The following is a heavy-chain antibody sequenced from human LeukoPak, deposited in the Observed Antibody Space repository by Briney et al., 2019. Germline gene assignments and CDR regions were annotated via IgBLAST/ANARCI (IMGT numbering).Heavy chain of an antibody. D-gene: IGHD5-18*01. Sequence: ASVKVSCKASGYTFTGYYMHWVRQAPGQGLEWMGWINPNSGGTNYAQKFQGRVTMTRDTSISTAYMELSRLRSDDTAVYYCAYSYGYGGGAFDIWGQGTMVTVSS. CDR3: AYSYGYGGGAFDI. J-gene: IGHJ3*02. V-gene: IGHV1-2*02. CDR2: INPNSGGT. CDR1: GYTFTGYY.